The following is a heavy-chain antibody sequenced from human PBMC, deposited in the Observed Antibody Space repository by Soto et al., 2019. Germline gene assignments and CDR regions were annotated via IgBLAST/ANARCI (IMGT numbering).Heavy chain of an antibody. J-gene: IGHJ4*02. Sequence: LRLSCAASGLIFSDVWMTWVRQAPGKGLEWVGRIKTKPDDGTIDYAAPVRGRFTISRDDSKNTLYLQMTSLTPDDTGVYYCTTSNLGVDFWGPGTLVTVSS. CDR3: TTSNLGVDF. V-gene: IGHV3-15*01. CDR1: GLIFSDVW. CDR2: IKTKPDDGTI. D-gene: IGHD1-1*01.